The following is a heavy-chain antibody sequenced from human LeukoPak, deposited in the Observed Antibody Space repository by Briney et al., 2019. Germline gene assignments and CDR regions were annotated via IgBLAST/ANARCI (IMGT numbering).Heavy chain of an antibody. J-gene: IGHJ5*02. Sequence: LAGGSLRLSCAASGFTFSSYWMSWVRQAPGKGLEWVANIKQDGSEKYYVDSVKGRFTISRDNAKNSLYPQMNSLRAEDTAVYYCARYCSSTSCYSDWFDPWGQGTLVTVSS. CDR3: ARYCSSTSCYSDWFDP. CDR2: IKQDGSEK. CDR1: GFTFSSYW. V-gene: IGHV3-7*03. D-gene: IGHD2-2*01.